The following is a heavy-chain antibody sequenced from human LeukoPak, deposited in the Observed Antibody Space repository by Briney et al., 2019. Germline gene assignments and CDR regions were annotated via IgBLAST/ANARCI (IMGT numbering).Heavy chain of an antibody. CDR3: VKDIQVTY. Sequence: GGSLRLSCASSGFGFNDAAMTWVRQAPGKGLEWVSLISSSGANTYYADSVKGRFTISRDNSKNTLFLQMNSLRAEDTAMYYCVKDIQVTYWGQGTLVTVSS. CDR2: ISSSGANT. V-gene: IGHV3-23*01. J-gene: IGHJ4*02. CDR1: GFGFNDAA. D-gene: IGHD4-23*01.